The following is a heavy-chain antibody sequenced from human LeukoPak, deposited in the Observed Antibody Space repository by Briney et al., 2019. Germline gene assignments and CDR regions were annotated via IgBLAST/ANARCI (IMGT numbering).Heavy chain of an antibody. Sequence: SETLSLTCTVSGPSIRSYYWSWIRQPPGKGLEWIGYIYYSGTTINYNPSLRSRVTISIDTSKNQFSLKLTSVTAADTAVYYCATDKYMDGDYVGWSYWGQGALVTVSP. J-gene: IGHJ4*02. V-gene: IGHV4-59*01. CDR1: GPSIRSYY. CDR2: IYYSGTT. D-gene: IGHD4-17*01. CDR3: ATDKYMDGDYVGWSY.